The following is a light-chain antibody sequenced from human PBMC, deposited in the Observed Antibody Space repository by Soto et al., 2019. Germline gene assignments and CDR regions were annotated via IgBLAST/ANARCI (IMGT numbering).Light chain of an antibody. CDR3: QQYGSSPFT. CDR1: QSVSSSY. V-gene: IGKV3-20*01. J-gene: IGKJ4*01. CDR2: GAS. Sequence: EIVLTQSPSTLSLSPGERATLSCRASQSVSSSYLAWYQQKPGQSPRLLIYGASSRATGIPDRFSGSGSGTDFTLTISRLEPEDFAVYYCQQYGSSPFTFGGGTKVEIK.